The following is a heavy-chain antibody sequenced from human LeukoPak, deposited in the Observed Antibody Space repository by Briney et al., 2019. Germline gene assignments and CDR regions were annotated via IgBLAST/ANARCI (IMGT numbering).Heavy chain of an antibody. CDR3: ARHPRGDFDI. CDR2: VYHSGST. CDR1: GYSISSGYY. V-gene: IGHV4-38-2*01. J-gene: IGHJ3*02. Sequence: SETLSPTCAVSGYSISSGYYWGWIRQPPGKGLEWIGSVYHSGSTHYNPSLKSRVTISVDTSKNQFSLKLSSVTAADTAVYYCARHPRGDFDIWGQGTMVTVSS.